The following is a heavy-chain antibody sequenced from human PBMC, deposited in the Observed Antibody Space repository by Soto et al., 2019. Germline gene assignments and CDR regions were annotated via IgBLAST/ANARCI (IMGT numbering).Heavy chain of an antibody. D-gene: IGHD6-25*01. CDR1: GFTFSNYW. Sequence: EVQLVESGGALVQPGGSLRLICATSGFTFSNYWMTWVRQAPGKGLEWVANINKDGSHTSFVDSVKGRFTIFRDNAKSSLYLQMNSLRGEDTAKYYCVKEIAAAQWGQGTLVTVSS. V-gene: IGHV3-7*01. CDR2: INKDGSHT. CDR3: VKEIAAAQ. J-gene: IGHJ4*02.